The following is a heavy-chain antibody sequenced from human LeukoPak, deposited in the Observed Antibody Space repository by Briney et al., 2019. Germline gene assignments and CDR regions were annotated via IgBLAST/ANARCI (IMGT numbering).Heavy chain of an antibody. CDR3: ARGFTFSSLDY. V-gene: IGHV4-34*01. D-gene: IGHD3-16*01. J-gene: IGHJ4*02. CDR2: INHSGST. Sequence: SETLSLTCAVYGGSLSGYYWSWIRQPPGKGLEWIGEINHSGSTNYNPSLKSRVTISVDTSKNQFSLKLSSVTAADTAVYYCARGFTFSSLDYWGQGTLVTVSS. CDR1: GGSLSGYY.